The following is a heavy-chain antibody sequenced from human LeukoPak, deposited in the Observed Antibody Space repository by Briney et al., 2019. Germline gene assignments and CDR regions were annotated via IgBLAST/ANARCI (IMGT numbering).Heavy chain of an antibody. J-gene: IGHJ4*02. CDR1: GGTFSSYA. D-gene: IGHD5-18*01. CDR3: ARYGYSYGPDDFDY. Sequence: SVKVSCKASGGTFSSYAISWVRQAPGQGLEWMGGIIPIFGTANYAQKFQGRVTITADESASTAYMELSSLRSEDTAVYYCARYGYSYGPDDFDYWGQGTLVTVSS. CDR2: IIPIFGTA. V-gene: IGHV1-69*01.